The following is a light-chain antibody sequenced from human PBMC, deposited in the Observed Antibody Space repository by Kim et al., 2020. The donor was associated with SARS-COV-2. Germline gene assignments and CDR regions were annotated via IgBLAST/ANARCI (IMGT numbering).Light chain of an antibody. CDR2: EVN. J-gene: IGLJ3*02. CDR1: SSDVGAYNY. CDR3: SSYAGSSDWV. V-gene: IGLV2-8*01. Sequence: GQSVTISCTGASSDVGAYNYVSWYQKHPGKAPKLMIYEVNKRPSGVPDRFSGSKSGNTASLTVSGLQADDEADYYCSSYAGSSDWVFGGGTKVTVL.